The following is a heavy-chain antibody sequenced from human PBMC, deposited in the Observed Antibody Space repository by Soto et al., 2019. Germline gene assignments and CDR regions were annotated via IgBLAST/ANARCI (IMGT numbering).Heavy chain of an antibody. V-gene: IGHV3-33*01. J-gene: IGHJ4*02. CDR2: IWYDGSNK. CDR3: ARGKATGLVDY. Sequence: GGSLRLSCAASGFTFSSYGMHWVRQAPGKGLEWVAVIWYDGSNKYYADSVKGRFTISRDNSKNTLYLQMNSRRAEDTAVYYCARGKATGLVDYWGQGTLVTVSS. CDR1: GFTFSSYG. D-gene: IGHD1-26*01.